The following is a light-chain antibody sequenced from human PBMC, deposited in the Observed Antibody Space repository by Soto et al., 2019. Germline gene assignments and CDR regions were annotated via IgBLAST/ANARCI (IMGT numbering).Light chain of an antibody. V-gene: IGKV1-8*01. CDR2: AAS. Sequence: AIRMTQSPSSLSASTGDRVTITCRASQGISSYLAWYQQKPGKAPKLLIYAASTLQSGVPSRFSGSGSGTDCTLTISCLQSEEFATYYFQQYYSYPLMYTFGQGTKLEIK. CDR3: QQYYSYPLMYT. CDR1: QGISSY. J-gene: IGKJ2*01.